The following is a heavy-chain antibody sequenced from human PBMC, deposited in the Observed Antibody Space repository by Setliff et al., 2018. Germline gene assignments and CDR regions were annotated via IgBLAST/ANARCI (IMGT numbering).Heavy chain of an antibody. J-gene: IGHJ5*02. CDR3: ARAHTWSLPNDNSGYPGWFDP. V-gene: IGHV4-59*08. D-gene: IGHD3-22*01. Sequence: PSETLSLTCTVSGGSVNSHYWSWIRQPPGKGLEWIGFIFYSGDTKSNPSLKSRVTMSVDTSKNHVSLKLSSVTAADTAVYYCARAHTWSLPNDNSGYPGWFDPWGQGTLVTVSS. CDR2: IFYSGDT. CDR1: GGSVNSHY.